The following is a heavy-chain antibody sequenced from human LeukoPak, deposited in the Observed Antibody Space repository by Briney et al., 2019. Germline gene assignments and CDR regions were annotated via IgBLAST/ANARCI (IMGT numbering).Heavy chain of an antibody. D-gene: IGHD3-22*01. CDR3: ARHAIDGSGYYFDYFDY. CDR2: IYHSGST. CDR1: GGSISSSNW. Sequence: SETLSLTCAVSGGSISSSNWWSWVRQPPGKGLEWIGEIYHSGSTNYNPSLKSRVTISVDTSKNQFSLKLTSVTAADTAVYYCARHAIDGSGYYFDYFDYWGQGTLVTVSS. V-gene: IGHV4-4*02. J-gene: IGHJ4*02.